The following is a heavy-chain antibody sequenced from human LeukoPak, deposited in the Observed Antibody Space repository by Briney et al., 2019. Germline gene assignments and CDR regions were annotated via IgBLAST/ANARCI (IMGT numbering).Heavy chain of an antibody. J-gene: IGHJ4*02. D-gene: IGHD3-16*01. V-gene: IGHV3-30*02. CDR3: AKDNPVCDY. Sequence: GGSLRLSCAASGFTFCSYGMHWVRHAPGKGLEWVAFIRNDGSNKYYADSVKGRFTISRDDSKNTLYLQMHSLTSDDTAFYCAKDNPVCDYWGQGTLVTVSS. CDR1: GFTFCSYG. CDR2: IRNDGSNK.